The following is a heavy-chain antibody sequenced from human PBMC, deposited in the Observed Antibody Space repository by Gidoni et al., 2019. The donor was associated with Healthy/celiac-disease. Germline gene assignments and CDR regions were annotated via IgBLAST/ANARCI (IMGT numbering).Heavy chain of an antibody. V-gene: IGHV4-34*01. J-gene: IGHJ4*02. CDR2: INHSGST. D-gene: IGHD2-2*01. CDR1: GGSFSGYY. Sequence: QVQLQQWGAGLLKPSETLSLTCAVYGGSFSGYYWSWIRQPPGKGLEWIGEINHSGSTNYNPSLKSRATISVDTSKNQFSLKLSSVTAADTAVYYCARGTSRRTFDYWGQGTLVTVSS. CDR3: ARGTSRRTFDY.